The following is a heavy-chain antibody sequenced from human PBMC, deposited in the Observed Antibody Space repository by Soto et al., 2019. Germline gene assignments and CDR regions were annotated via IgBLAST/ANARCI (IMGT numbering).Heavy chain of an antibody. CDR3: AREPGAYYDSSGYFILDY. D-gene: IGHD3-22*01. Sequence: ASVKVSCKASGYTFTSYGISWARQAPGQGLEWMGWISAYNGNTNYAQKLQGRVTMTTDTSTSTAYMELRSLRSDDTAVYYCAREPGAYYDSSGYFILDYWGQGTPVTVSS. J-gene: IGHJ4*02. CDR1: GYTFTSYG. CDR2: ISAYNGNT. V-gene: IGHV1-18*01.